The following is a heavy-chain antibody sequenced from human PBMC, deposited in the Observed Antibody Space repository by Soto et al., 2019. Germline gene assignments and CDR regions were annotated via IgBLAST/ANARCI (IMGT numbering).Heavy chain of an antibody. CDR1: GGTFSSCA. D-gene: IGHD6-6*01. CDR3: ARAASLAARLVDY. J-gene: IGHJ4*02. Sequence: SVKVSCKASGGTFSSCAISWVRQAPGQGLEWMGGIIPIFGTANYAQKFQGRVTITADESTSTAYMELSSLRSEDTAVYYCARAASLAARLVDYWGQETLVTVSS. V-gene: IGHV1-69*13. CDR2: IIPIFGTA.